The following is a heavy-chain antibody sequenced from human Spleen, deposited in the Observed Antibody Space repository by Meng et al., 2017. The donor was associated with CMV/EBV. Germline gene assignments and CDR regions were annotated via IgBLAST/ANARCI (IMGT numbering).Heavy chain of an antibody. CDR2: IYWDGDK. CDR1: ALSLIISGMV. V-gene: IGHV2-5*02. Sequence: ALSLIISGMVVGWLRQPPEKALEWLAFIYWDGDKRYSPSLKSRLTITKDTSKTQVVLTMTNMDPVDTATYYCAHSPYFYDSRSFDYWGQGTLVTVSS. J-gene: IGHJ4*02. CDR3: AHSPYFYDSRSFDY. D-gene: IGHD3-22*01.